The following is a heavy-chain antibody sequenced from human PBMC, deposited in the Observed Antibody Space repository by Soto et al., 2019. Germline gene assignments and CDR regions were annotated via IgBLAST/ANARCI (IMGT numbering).Heavy chain of an antibody. D-gene: IGHD6-13*01. Sequence: QVQLVESGGGVVQPGRSLRLSCAASGFTFRNYGIHWVRQAPGKGLEWVAVISSDGGNKYHADSVKGRFTSSRDNSKDTLYLQMNSLRAEDTAVYYCAKDGDIAAAGYYFDYWGQGTLVTVSS. J-gene: IGHJ4*02. CDR3: AKDGDIAAAGYYFDY. CDR1: GFTFRNYG. V-gene: IGHV3-30*18. CDR2: ISSDGGNK.